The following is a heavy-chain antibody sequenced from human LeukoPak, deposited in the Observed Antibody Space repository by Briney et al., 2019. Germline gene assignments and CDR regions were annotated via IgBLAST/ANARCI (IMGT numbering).Heavy chain of an antibody. D-gene: IGHD3-9*01. Sequence: PSETLSHTCTVSGGSISSSSYYWGWIRQPPGKGLEWIGSIYYSGSTYYNPSLKSRVTISVDTSKNQFSLKLSSVTAADTAVYYCARHFTILVFDYWGQGTLVTVSS. CDR2: IYYSGST. V-gene: IGHV4-39*01. J-gene: IGHJ4*02. CDR1: GGSISSSSYY. CDR3: ARHFTILVFDY.